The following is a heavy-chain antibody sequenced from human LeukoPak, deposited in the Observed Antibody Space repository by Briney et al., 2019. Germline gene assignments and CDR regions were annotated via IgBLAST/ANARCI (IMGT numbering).Heavy chain of an antibody. CDR2: ISSSSSYI. Sequence: PGGSLRLSCAASGFTFSSYSMNWVRQAPGKGLEWVSSISSSSSYIYYADSVKGRFTISRDNAKNSLYLQMNSLRAEDTAVYYCARDPYSSSWYGVVAYYFDYWGQGTLVTVSS. CDR3: ARDPYSSSWYGVVAYYFDY. J-gene: IGHJ4*02. V-gene: IGHV3-21*01. CDR1: GFTFSSYS. D-gene: IGHD6-13*01.